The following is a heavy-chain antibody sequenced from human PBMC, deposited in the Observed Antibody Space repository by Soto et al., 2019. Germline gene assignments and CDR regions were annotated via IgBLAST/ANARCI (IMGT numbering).Heavy chain of an antibody. D-gene: IGHD3-9*01. Sequence: GASVKVSCKASGGTFSSYAISWVRQAPGQGLEWMGGIIPIFGTANYAQKFQGRVTITADESTSTAYMELSSLRSEDTAVYYCARDFNYDILTGSGWFDPWGQGTLVTVPQ. J-gene: IGHJ5*02. V-gene: IGHV1-69*13. CDR2: IIPIFGTA. CDR1: GGTFSSYA. CDR3: ARDFNYDILTGSGWFDP.